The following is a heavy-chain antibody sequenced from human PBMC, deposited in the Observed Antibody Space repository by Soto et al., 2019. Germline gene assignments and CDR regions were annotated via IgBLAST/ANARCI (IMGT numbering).Heavy chain of an antibody. J-gene: IGHJ6*03. V-gene: IGHV1-3*04. Sequence: ASVKVSCKASGYTFTSYAMHWVRQAPGQRLEWMGWINTVNGNTKYSQKFQGRVTITRDTSANTAYMELSSLRSEDTAVYYCTRDGSGDTSYYYYYYYMDGWGKGTTVTVSS. CDR3: TRDGSGDTSYYYYYYYMDG. CDR1: GYTFTSYA. CDR2: INTVNGNT. D-gene: IGHD3-3*01.